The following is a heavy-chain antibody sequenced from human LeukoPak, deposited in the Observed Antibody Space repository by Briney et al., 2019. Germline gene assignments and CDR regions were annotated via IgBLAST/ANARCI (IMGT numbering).Heavy chain of an antibody. J-gene: IGHJ5*01. Sequence: GGSLRLSCAASGFAFNVYAMSWLRQSPGKGLEWVSTINANSGTTSYAASVRGRFSISRDNSKSTLYLQLSTLRADDTATYYCAKPISGGLAVTADWFHPWEEGQLVVVSS. V-gene: IGHV3-23*01. CDR1: GFAFNVYA. CDR2: INANSGTT. CDR3: AKPISGGLAVTADWFHP. D-gene: IGHD6-19*01.